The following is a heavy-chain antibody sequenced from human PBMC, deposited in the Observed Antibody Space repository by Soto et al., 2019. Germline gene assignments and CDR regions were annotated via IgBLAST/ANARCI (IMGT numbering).Heavy chain of an antibody. D-gene: IGHD4-17*01. CDR2: IIPIFGTA. Sequence: SVKVACKASGGTFSIYAISWVRQAPGQGLEWMGGIIPIFGTANYAQKFQGRVTITADKSTSTAYMELSSLRSEDTAVYYCAREATVTNAPFDYWGQRTLVTVSS. CDR3: AREATVTNAPFDY. V-gene: IGHV1-69*06. J-gene: IGHJ4*02. CDR1: GGTFSIYA.